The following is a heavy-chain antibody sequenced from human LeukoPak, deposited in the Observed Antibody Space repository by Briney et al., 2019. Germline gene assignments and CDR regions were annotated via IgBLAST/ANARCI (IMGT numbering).Heavy chain of an antibody. CDR1: GGTFSSYA. J-gene: IGHJ6*02. D-gene: IGHD2-2*01. V-gene: IGHV1-69*04. CDR3: ARVAGYQLPQSWYYYSMDV. CDR2: IIPILGIA. Sequence: SVKVSCKASGGTFSSYAISWVRQAPGQGLEWMGRIIPILGIANYAQKFQGRVTITADKSTSTAYMELSSLRSEDTAVYYCARVAGYQLPQSWYYYSMDVWGQGTTVTVSS.